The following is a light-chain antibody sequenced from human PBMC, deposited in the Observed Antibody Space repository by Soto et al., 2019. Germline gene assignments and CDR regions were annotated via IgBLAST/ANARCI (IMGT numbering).Light chain of an antibody. J-gene: IGKJ2*01. CDR2: DAS. V-gene: IGKV3-11*01. Sequence: EIVLTQSPATLSLSPGERATLSCRASQSVSSYLAWYQQKPGQAPRLLIYDASNRATGIPARFSGSGSGTDFNPTISSLEPEDFAVYYCQPRSNWPPYTFGQGTKLEIK. CDR3: QPRSNWPPYT. CDR1: QSVSSY.